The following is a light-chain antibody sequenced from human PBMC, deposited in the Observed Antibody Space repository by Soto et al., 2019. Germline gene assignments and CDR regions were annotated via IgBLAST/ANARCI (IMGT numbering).Light chain of an antibody. CDR2: DAS. J-gene: IGKJ1*01. Sequence: EIVMTQSPATLSVSPGERVTLSCRASESVSNNLVWYQQKPGQAPRLLIYDASNRATGIPGRFSGSGSGTDFTLTISRLEPEDLAVYYCQQYGSSPPWTFGQGTKVDI. CDR3: QQYGSSPPWT. V-gene: IGKV3-20*01. CDR1: ESVSNN.